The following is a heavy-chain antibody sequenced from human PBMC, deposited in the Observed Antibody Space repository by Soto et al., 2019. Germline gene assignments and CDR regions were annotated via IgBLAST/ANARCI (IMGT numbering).Heavy chain of an antibody. V-gene: IGHV1-18*01. CDR1: GYTFTSYG. J-gene: IGHJ4*01. D-gene: IGHD3-9*01. CDR3: ARDVYELLTGYRTGYDFAY. CDR2: IIAYYGNT. Sequence: QVQLVQSGAEVKKPGASEKVSCKASGYTFTSYGISWVRQAPGHGLEWMGWIIAYYGNTNYSQKLQGRVTLTTDTTMSTPYMELSSLCSDDTSVYYCARDVYELLTGYRTGYDFAYWGNGTLVTVCS.